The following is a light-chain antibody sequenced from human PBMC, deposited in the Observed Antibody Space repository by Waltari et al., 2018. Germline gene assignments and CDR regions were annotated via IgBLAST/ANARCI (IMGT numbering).Light chain of an antibody. V-gene: IGKV4-1*01. Sequence: DIVMTRSPNSLSLSLGDRATINCKSSQTILYNSKNKNYLSGYQQKPGQPPKLLIYWASTRDSGVPDRFSGSGSGTDFTLAISSLQAEDVAVYYCQQYYSGLTFGGGTRVEIK. J-gene: IGKJ4*01. CDR2: WAS. CDR3: QQYYSGLT. CDR1: QTILYNSKNKNY.